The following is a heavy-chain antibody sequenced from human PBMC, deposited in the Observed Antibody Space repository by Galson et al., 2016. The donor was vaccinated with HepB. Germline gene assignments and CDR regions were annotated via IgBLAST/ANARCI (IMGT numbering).Heavy chain of an antibody. CDR2: LSNAGNVG. J-gene: IGHJ4*02. D-gene: IGHD2-21*02. CDR3: AKGGESSTNWYSFLPLDQ. CDR1: GFTFSDYC. V-gene: IGHV3-30-3*01. Sequence: SLRLSCAVSGFTFSDYCIHWVRQAPGKGLEWVAGLSNAGNVGHYAESVKGRLTISWDKPRDILYLHLTNVRPDDTALYYCAKGGESSTNWYSFLPLDQWGQGTLVIVSS.